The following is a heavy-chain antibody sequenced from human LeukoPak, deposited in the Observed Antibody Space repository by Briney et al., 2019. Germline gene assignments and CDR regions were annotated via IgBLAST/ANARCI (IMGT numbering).Heavy chain of an antibody. CDR3: AREGDSSSVGWFDP. D-gene: IGHD6-13*01. CDR1: GNSISSGYY. J-gene: IGHJ5*02. V-gene: IGHV4-38-2*02. Sequence: SETLSLTCTVSGNSISSGYYWGWIRQPPGKGLEWIGSIYHSGRTYYNPSLKSRVTISVDTSKNQFSLKLSSATAADTAVYYCAREGDSSSVGWFDPWGQGTLVTVSS. CDR2: IYHSGRT.